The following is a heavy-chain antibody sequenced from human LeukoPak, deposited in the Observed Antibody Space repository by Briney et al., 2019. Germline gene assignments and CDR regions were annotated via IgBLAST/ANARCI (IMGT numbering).Heavy chain of an antibody. CDR2: VYYSGST. J-gene: IGHJ6*03. D-gene: IGHD6-19*01. V-gene: IGHV4-39*01. CDR3: ARLDSSGWYPNYYFYMDV. CDR1: GGSISSSSYY. Sequence: SSETLSLTCTVSGGSISSSSYYWGWIRQPPGEGLEWIGSVYYSGSTYYNPSLKSRLTIIVGTSKNQFSLKLSSVTAADTAVYYCARLDSSGWYPNYYFYMDVWGKGTTVTISS.